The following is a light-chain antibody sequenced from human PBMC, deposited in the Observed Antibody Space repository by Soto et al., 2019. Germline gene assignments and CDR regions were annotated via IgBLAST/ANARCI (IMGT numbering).Light chain of an antibody. Sequence: EIVLTQSPGTLSLSPVERVTLSCMASQSVSSSYLAWYQQKPGQAPRLLIYGASSRATGIPDRFSGSGSGTDFTLTISRLEPEDFAVYYCQQRNNWPRAFGQGTRLEIK. CDR3: QQRNNWPRA. CDR1: QSVSSSY. V-gene: IGKV3D-20*02. CDR2: GAS. J-gene: IGKJ5*01.